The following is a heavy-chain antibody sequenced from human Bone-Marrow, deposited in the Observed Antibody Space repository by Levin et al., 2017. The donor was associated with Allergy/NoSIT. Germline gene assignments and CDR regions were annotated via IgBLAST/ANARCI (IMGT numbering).Heavy chain of an antibody. CDR3: ARLSSFYDNT. CDR2: IYYKDMT. J-gene: IGHJ5*02. D-gene: IGHD3-16*02. CDR1: GDSITNSY. Sequence: SQTLSLTCSVSGDSITNSYWTWIRQPPGKGLEWIGYIYYKDMTSYSPSLQSPVAIPVDTSMNQFSLTLSSVTAADTAVYYCARLSSFYDNTWGQGILVTVSS. V-gene: IGHV4-59*08.